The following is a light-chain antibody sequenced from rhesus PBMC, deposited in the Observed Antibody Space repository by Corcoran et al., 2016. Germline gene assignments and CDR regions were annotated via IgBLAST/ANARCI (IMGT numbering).Light chain of an antibody. CDR1: QGISSW. Sequence: DIQMTQSPSSLSASVGDTVTITCRASQGISSWLACYQQKPGNAPKLLIYKASILQSGVPSRFIGSGAGTDFTVTISSRQSEDFVTYYCQQYSSRPYSFGQGTKVEIK. CDR3: QQYSSRPYS. CDR2: KAS. V-gene: IGKV1-22*01. J-gene: IGKJ2*01.